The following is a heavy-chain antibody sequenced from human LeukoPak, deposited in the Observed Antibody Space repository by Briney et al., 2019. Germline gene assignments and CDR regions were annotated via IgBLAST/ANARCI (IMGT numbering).Heavy chain of an antibody. Sequence: SETLSLTCTVSGGSVSSGSYYWSWIRQPPGXXXXXXXXIYSSASTNYNPSLKSRVTISVDTSKNQFSLKLSSVTAADTAVYYCARADYGDYGEYYFDYWGQGTLVTVSS. V-gene: IGHV4-61*01. J-gene: IGHJ4*02. CDR3: ARADYGDYGEYYFDY. D-gene: IGHD4-17*01. CDR1: GGSVSSGSYY. CDR2: IYSSAST.